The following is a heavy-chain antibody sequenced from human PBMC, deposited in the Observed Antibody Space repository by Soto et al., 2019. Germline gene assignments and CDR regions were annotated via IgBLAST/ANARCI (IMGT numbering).Heavy chain of an antibody. CDR1: GFTFDDYA. CDR3: ATSSDFGEYYYIYGMDV. D-gene: IGHD3-16*01. J-gene: IGHJ6*02. Sequence: EVQLVESGGGLVQPGRSLRLSCAASGFTFDDYAMHWVRQAPGKGLEWVSGISWNSGSIGYADSVKGRFTISRDNAKNSLYLQMNSLRAEDTALYYCATSSDFGEYYYIYGMDVWGQGTTVTVSS. CDR2: ISWNSGSI. V-gene: IGHV3-9*01.